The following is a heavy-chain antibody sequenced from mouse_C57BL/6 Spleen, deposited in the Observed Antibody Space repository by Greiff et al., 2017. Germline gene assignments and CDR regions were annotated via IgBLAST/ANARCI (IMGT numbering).Heavy chain of an antibody. CDR2: IDPANGYT. CDR3: ARAAPFAY. CDR1: GFTFKNSY. J-gene: IGHJ3*01. V-gene: IGHV14-3*01. D-gene: IGHD3-1*01. Sequence: VQLQQSVAELVRPGASVKLSCTASGFTFKNSYMHWVKQRPEQGLEWIGRIDPANGYTNSDPKFPGKATITADTSSNTAYLRLSSLTSEDTAIDYCARAAPFAYWGQGTLGTVSA.